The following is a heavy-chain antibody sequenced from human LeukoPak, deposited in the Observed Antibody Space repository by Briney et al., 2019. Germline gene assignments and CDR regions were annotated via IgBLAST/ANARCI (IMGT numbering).Heavy chain of an antibody. J-gene: IGHJ5*02. CDR1: GGSISSYY. V-gene: IGHV4-59*01. Sequence: PSGTLSLTCTVSGGSISSYYWSWIRQPPGKGLEWIGYIYYSGSTNYNPSLNSGVTISLDTSKNQFSLTLSSVTAAVTAVYYCARASSAYSDFWSGYPNWFDPWGQGTLVTVSS. CDR2: IYYSGST. CDR3: ARASSAYSDFWSGYPNWFDP. D-gene: IGHD3-3*01.